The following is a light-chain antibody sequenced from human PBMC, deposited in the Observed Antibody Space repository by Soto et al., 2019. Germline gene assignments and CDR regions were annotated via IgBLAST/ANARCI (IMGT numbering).Light chain of an antibody. CDR2: GAS. J-gene: IGKJ2*02. CDR1: QSVSGNF. Sequence: DMVLTQSPGTLSLSPGERATLSCSASQSVSGNFLAWYQQKPGQAPRLLIYGASVRATGVPDRFSGGGSGTDFTLTISGLEPDDFAQYFCQHYGSSPGTFGEGTKIEV. V-gene: IGKV3-20*01. CDR3: QHYGSSPGT.